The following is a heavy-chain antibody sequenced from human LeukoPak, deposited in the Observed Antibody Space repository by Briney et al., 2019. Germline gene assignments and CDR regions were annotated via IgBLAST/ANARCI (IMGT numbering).Heavy chain of an antibody. Sequence: SETLSLTCIVFGDFISSGLHYWGWIRQPPGKGPEWIATIHYTGTSFYNPSLKSRVSISVDTSNNHFSLKLRSVTAADTALYYCARQPTGSYQWTFDYWGQGALVTVSP. J-gene: IGHJ4*02. CDR3: ARQPTGSYQWTFDY. CDR1: GDFISSGLHY. D-gene: IGHD1-26*01. CDR2: IHYTGTS. V-gene: IGHV4-39*02.